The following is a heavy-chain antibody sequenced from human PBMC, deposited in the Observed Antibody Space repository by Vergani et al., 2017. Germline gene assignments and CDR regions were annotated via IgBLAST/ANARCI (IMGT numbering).Heavy chain of an antibody. CDR3: VHRLGYFDWDGAFDV. CDR1: GFSLTTGGEG. CDR2: VYWNDDE. Sequence: QITLRESGPTLVKPTQTLTLTWTFSGFSLTTGGEGVGWIRQPPGRALEWLAFVYWNDDERYSPSLKSRVTITKDTSKNEVILTMATMDPVDTATYYCVHRLGYFDWDGAFDVWGPGTMVTVSS. J-gene: IGHJ3*01. D-gene: IGHD3-9*01. V-gene: IGHV2-5*01.